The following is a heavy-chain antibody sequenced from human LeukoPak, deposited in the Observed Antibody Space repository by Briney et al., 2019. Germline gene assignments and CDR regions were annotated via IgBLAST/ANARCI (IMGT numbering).Heavy chain of an antibody. J-gene: IGHJ4*02. D-gene: IGHD5-18*01. Sequence: SETLSLTCTVSGGSISSSSYYWGWIRQPPGKGLEWIGSIYYSGSTYYNPSLKSRVTISVDTSKNQFSLKLSSVTAADTAVYYCARRGRGYSYGGPFDYWGQGALVTVSS. CDR2: IYYSGST. V-gene: IGHV4-39*01. CDR3: ARRGRGYSYGGPFDY. CDR1: GGSISSSSYY.